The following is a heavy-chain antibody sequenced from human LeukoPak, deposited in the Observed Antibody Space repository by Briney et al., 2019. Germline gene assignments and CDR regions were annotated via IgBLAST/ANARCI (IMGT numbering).Heavy chain of an antibody. Sequence: GGSLRLSCAASGFTFSSYGMHWVRQAPGKGLEWVAVIWYDGSNKYYADSVKGRFTISRYNSKNTLYLQMNSLRAEDTAVYYCARGDYCSGGSCYSRGLDYWGQGTLVTVSS. J-gene: IGHJ4*02. V-gene: IGHV3-33*01. CDR3: ARGDYCSGGSCYSRGLDY. D-gene: IGHD2-15*01. CDR2: IWYDGSNK. CDR1: GFTFSSYG.